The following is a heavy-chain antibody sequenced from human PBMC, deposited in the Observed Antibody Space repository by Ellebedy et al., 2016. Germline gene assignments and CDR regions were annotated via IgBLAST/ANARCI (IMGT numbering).Heavy chain of an antibody. V-gene: IGHV3-33*08. Sequence: GGSLRLXXAASGFTFSNYAMSWVRQAPGKGLEWVSLIWHDGSNRYYADSVKGRFTISRDNSKNTVDLQMDSLGAEDTAIYYCARADFGAAAGSGSRALDFWGQGTLVTVSS. D-gene: IGHD6-13*01. J-gene: IGHJ4*02. CDR2: IWHDGSNR. CDR3: ARADFGAAAGSGSRALDF. CDR1: GFTFSNYA.